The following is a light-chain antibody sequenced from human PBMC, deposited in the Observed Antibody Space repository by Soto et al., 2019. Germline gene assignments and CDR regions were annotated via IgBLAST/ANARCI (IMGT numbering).Light chain of an antibody. V-gene: IGKV3-11*01. CDR3: QQRNMWPRT. Sequence: EIVLTQSPATLSLSPGERATLSCRASQNINSDLAWYQQRPGQAPRLLIYDASNRAPGIPARFGGSGSGADFTLSISSLEPEDFAVYYCQQRNMWPRTFGQGTKVDNK. CDR1: QNINSD. CDR2: DAS. J-gene: IGKJ1*01.